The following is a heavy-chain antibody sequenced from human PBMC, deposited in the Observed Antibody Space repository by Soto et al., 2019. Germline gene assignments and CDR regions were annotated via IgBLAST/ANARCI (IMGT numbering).Heavy chain of an antibody. J-gene: IGHJ4*02. V-gene: IGHV1-2*04. CDR3: ARASYYDFWSARSSSDFQWYFDY. Sequence: ASVKVSCKASGYTFTGYYMHWVRQAPGQGLEWMGWINPNSGGTNYAQKFQGWVTMTRDTSISTAYMELSRLRSDDTAVYYCARASYYDFWSARSSSDFQWYFDYWGQGTLVTVSS. CDR2: INPNSGGT. D-gene: IGHD3-3*01. CDR1: GYTFTGYY.